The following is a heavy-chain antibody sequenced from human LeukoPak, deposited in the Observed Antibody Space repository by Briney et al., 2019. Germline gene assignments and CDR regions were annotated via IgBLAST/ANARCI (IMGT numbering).Heavy chain of an antibody. CDR3: AEGRGSRYYFEF. Sequence: PGGSLRLSCAASGFTFSSYAMSWVRQAPGKGLEWVSAISGSGGSTYYADSVKGRFTISRDNSKNTLYLQMNSLRAEDTAVYYLAEGRGSRYYFEFLGQGNLVTVSS. V-gene: IGHV3-23*01. CDR1: GFTFSSYA. CDR2: ISGSGGST. J-gene: IGHJ4*02. D-gene: IGHD3-16*01.